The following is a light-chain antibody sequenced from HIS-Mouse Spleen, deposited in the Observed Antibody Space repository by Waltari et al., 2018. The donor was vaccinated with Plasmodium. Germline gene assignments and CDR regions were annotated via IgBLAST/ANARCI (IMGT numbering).Light chain of an antibody. V-gene: IGLV3-25*03. CDR1: ALPKQY. Sequence: QPPSVSVSPGQTARITCSGDALPKQYAYWYQQKPGQAPVLVIYKDSERPSGIPERFSGSSSGTTVTLTISGVQAEDEADYYCQSADSSGTPNWVFGGGTKLTVL. J-gene: IGLJ3*02. CDR3: QSADSSGTPNWV. CDR2: KDS.